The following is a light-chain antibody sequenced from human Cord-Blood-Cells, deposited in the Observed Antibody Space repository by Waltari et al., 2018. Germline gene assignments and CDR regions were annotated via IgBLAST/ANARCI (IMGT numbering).Light chain of an antibody. V-gene: IGKV1-39*01. CDR1: QSISSY. J-gene: IGKJ2*01. CDR2: AAS. CDR3: QQSYSTPYT. Sequence: DIQMTQSPSPLSASVGYRGTITCRASQSISSYLNWYQQKPGKAPKLLIYAASSLQSGVPSRFSGSGSGTDFTLTISSLQPEDFATYYCQQSYSTPYTFGQGTKLEIK.